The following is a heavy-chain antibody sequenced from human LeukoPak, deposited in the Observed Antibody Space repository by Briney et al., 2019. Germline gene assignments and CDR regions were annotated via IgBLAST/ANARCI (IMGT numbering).Heavy chain of an antibody. CDR2: IYSTGNI. Sequence: SETLSLTCTVSGGSISSYYWSWIRQPAGKGLEWIGRIYSTGNINYNPSLRSRVTMSVDASKNQFTLKLSSVTAADTAVYYCAREGMGLDYWGQGTLVTDSS. J-gene: IGHJ4*02. CDR3: AREGMGLDY. D-gene: IGHD1-14*01. V-gene: IGHV4-4*07. CDR1: GGSISSYY.